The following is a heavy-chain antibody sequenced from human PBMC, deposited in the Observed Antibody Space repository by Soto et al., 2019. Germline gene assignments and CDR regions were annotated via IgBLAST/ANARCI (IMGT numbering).Heavy chain of an antibody. D-gene: IGHD3-16*01. CDR1: GDSISTQY. CDR2: ISYSGST. CDR3: ATWAGHHIKGGHLFDP. Sequence: SETLSLTCTVSGDSISTQYWSWIRQPPGKGLEWIGYISYSGSTNYNPSLKSRVTMSVDTSNNQFSLKLSSVTAADTAAYYCATWAGHHIKGGHLFDPWGQGTLVTVSS. J-gene: IGHJ5*02. V-gene: IGHV4-59*11.